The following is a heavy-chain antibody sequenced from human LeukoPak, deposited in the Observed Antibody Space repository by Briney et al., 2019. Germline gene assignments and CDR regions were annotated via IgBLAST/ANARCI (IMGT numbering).Heavy chain of an antibody. CDR3: ARKKAIGGEFDY. V-gene: IGHV4-31*03. J-gene: IGHJ4*02. CDR2: SYYSGST. D-gene: IGHD3-10*01. CDR1: GGSQNCGGHY. Sequence: SHPLSHPRTVSGGSQNCGGHYLNWIRPHPGKGLEWVGQSYYSGSTYYNPSLKSRVTIAVDSSKHQFSLKRSAVTAADTAVYCWARKKAIGGEFDYWGQGTLVTVSS.